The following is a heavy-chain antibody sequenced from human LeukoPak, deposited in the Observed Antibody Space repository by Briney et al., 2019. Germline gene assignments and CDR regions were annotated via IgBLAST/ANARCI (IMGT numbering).Heavy chain of an antibody. CDR3: ARGDVGYFDY. CDR1: GGSISSGGYS. CDR2: IFHTGST. Sequence: SETLSLTCAVSGGSISSGGYSWSWIRQPPGKGLEWTGYIFHTGSTYYNPSLKSRVTISMDTSKNQFSLKLTSVAAADTAVYYCARGDVGYFDYWGHGSLVTVSS. V-gene: IGHV4-30-2*01. J-gene: IGHJ4*01. D-gene: IGHD1-26*01.